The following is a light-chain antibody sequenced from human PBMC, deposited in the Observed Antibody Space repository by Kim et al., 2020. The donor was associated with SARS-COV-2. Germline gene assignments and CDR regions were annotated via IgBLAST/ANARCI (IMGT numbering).Light chain of an antibody. CDR3: QHHSTYPIT. Sequence: IQLTQSPSTLSASVGDRVTITCRASQSIGGWLAWYQQKPGKAPKLLIYDASSVDSGVPSRFSGSGSGTEFTLTISSLQPDDSATYYCQHHSTYPITFGQGTRLEIK. V-gene: IGKV1-5*01. J-gene: IGKJ5*01. CDR2: DAS. CDR1: QSIGGW.